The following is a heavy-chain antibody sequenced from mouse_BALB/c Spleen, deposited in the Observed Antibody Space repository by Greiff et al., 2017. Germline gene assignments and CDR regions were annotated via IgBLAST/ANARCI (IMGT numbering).Heavy chain of an antibody. D-gene: IGHD2-14*01. Sequence: EVKLVESGGGLVKPGGSLKLSCAASGFTFSSYAMSWVRQTPEKRLEWVASISSGGSTYYPDSVKGRFTISRDNARNILYLQMSSLRSEDTAMYYCARLGYRYDPAWFAYWGQGTLVTVSA. CDR3: ARLGYRYDPAWFAY. J-gene: IGHJ3*01. V-gene: IGHV5-6-5*01. CDR2: ISSGGST. CDR1: GFTFSSYA.